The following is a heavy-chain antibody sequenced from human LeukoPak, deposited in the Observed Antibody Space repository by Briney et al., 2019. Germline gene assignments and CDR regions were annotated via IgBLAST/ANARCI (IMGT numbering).Heavy chain of an antibody. Sequence: SETLSLTCTVSGGSISSSNYYWGWIRQPPGKGLEWIGTISYSGSIYSNPSLKSRLTISVDTSKNQISLQLTSVTGADTAVYYCAGERGEEYSSGWYKTNFFYNWGQGVRVTVSS. CDR3: AGERGEEYSSGWYKTNFFYN. V-gene: IGHV4-39*07. CDR1: GGSISSSNYY. CDR2: ISYSGSI. J-gene: IGHJ4*02. D-gene: IGHD6-19*01.